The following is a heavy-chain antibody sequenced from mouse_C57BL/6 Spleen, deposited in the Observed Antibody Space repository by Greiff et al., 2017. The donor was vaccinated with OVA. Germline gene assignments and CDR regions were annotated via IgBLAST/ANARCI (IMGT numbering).Heavy chain of an antibody. J-gene: IGHJ2*01. CDR1: GYSITSGYY. D-gene: IGHD1-1*01. V-gene: IGHV3-6*01. CDR2: IRYDGSN. Sequence: EVQLQQSGPGLVKPSQSLSLTCSVTGYSITSGYYWNWIRQFPGNKLEWVGYIRYDGSNNYNPSFKNRISITPDTSKNQFLLKLKSVTTEDTATYYSAGEGNYYGSSYDYWGQGTTLTVSS. CDR3: AGEGNYYGSSYDY.